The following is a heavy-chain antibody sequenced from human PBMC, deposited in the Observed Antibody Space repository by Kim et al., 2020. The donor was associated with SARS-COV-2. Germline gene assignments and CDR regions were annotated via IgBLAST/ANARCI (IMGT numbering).Heavy chain of an antibody. J-gene: IGHJ3*01. CDR1: GGSISSSSPY. CDR3: TKPRAWANTFDV. V-gene: IGHV4-39*01. Sequence: SETLSLTCTVSGGSISSSSPYWVWIRQPPGKGLEFIGYIYTDGRTFFNPSLRSRLTMSQDTSKNQFSLRLSSVTAADPAVYYCTKPRAWANTFDVWGRGTMLTVPS. CDR2: IYTDGRT. D-gene: IGHD2-8*01.